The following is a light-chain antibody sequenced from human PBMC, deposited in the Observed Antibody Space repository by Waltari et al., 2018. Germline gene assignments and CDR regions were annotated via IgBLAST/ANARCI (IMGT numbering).Light chain of an antibody. J-gene: IGKJ1*01. CDR2: HAS. V-gene: IGKV3-20*01. CDR3: QNHEKLPAT. CDR1: QSVSGF. Sequence: DIVLTQSPGTLSLSPGERATLACRASQSVSGFLAWYQQKPGQAPRLLIYHASNRATGIPDRFSGSGSGTDFSLTISRLEPEDFAVYYCQNHEKLPATFGQGTKVEI.